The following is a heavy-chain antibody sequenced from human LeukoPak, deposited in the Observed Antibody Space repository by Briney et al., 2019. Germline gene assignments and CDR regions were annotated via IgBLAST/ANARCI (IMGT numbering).Heavy chain of an antibody. CDR3: AKIRRDSSGGYGTYFDY. J-gene: IGHJ4*02. Sequence: PGGSLRLTCAASGITFSSYAMSWVRQPPPQGLDWVSSISGSGGSTYYADSVKGRFTISRDNSKNTLYLQMNNLRAEDTALYYCAKIRRDSSGGYGTYFDYWGQGTLVTVSS. D-gene: IGHD6-19*01. CDR1: GITFSSYA. V-gene: IGHV3-23*01. CDR2: ISGSGGST.